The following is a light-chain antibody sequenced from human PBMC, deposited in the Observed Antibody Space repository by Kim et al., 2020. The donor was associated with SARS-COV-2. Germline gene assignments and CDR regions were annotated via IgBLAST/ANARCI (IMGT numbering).Light chain of an antibody. Sequence: EIVLTQSPVTVSLSPGDRASLSCRASHSVGSSYLAWYQQKPGQAPRLLIYGASSRATGIPDRFSGSGSRTDFTLTISRLEPEDVAVYYCQQYGSSPLTFGGGTKVDIK. CDR2: GAS. CDR1: HSVGSSY. CDR3: QQYGSSPLT. V-gene: IGKV3-20*01. J-gene: IGKJ4*01.